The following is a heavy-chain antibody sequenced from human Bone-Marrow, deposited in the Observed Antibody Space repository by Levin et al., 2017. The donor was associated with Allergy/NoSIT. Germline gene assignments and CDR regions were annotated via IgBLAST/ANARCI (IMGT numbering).Heavy chain of an antibody. Sequence: SCAASGFTINNNYVTWVRQTPGKGLEWVSLIYSSGRTYYADSVKGRFTISRDNSKNILFLQMNSLRAEDTAVYYCARAQRMSSSLVWGQGTTVTVSS. CDR2: IYSSGRT. J-gene: IGHJ6*02. CDR1: GFTINNNY. V-gene: IGHV3-66*01. CDR3: ARAQRMSSSLV. D-gene: IGHD6-6*01.